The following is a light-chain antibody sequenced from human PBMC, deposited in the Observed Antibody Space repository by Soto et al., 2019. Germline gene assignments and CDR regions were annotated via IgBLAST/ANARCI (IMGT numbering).Light chain of an antibody. CDR3: SSHTSGSTRV. J-gene: IGLJ1*01. CDR1: SSDVGGYDY. CDR2: EVT. V-gene: IGLV2-14*01. Sequence: QSALTQPASVSGSPGQSIAISCTGTSSDVGGYDYVSWYQQQPDKAPKLMIHEVTKPPTGVSNRFSGSKSGNTASLTISRLQSEDEDDYYCSSHTSGSTRVFGTGTKVTVL.